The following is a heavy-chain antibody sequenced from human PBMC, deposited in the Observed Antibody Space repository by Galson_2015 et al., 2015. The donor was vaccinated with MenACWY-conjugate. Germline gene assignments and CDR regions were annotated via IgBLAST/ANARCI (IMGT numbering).Heavy chain of an antibody. D-gene: IGHD3-9*01. V-gene: IGHV3-53*01. CDR2: FYSGGGI. CDR3: ARTYYNILTDYHTGPRHWYFDL. J-gene: IGHJ2*01. CDR1: GFNLSSNY. Sequence: LRLSCAASGFNLSSNYMNWVRQAPGKGLGWVSVFYSGGGIYYADSVKGRFTISRDSSKNMLYLQMNSLSADDTAFYYCARTYYNILTDYHTGPRHWYFDLWGRGTLVTVAS.